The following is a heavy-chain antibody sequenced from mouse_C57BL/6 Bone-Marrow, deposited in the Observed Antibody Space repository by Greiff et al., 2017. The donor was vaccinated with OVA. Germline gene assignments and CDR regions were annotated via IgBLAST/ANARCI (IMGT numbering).Heavy chain of an antibody. D-gene: IGHD2-4*01. Sequence: VKLQESGAELARPGASVKLSCKASGYTFTSYGISWVKQRTGQGLEWIGEIYPRSGNTYYNEKFKGKATLTADKSSSTAYMELRSLTSEDSAVYFCARIYYDPLFDYWGQGTTLTVSS. CDR1: GYTFTSYG. J-gene: IGHJ2*01. V-gene: IGHV1-81*01. CDR2: IYPRSGNT. CDR3: ARIYYDPLFDY.